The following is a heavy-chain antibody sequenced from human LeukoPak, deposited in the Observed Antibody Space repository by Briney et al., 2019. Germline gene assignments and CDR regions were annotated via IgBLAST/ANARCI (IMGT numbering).Heavy chain of an antibody. CDR1: GYSFTSNY. CDR3: ARDQEAFDY. J-gene: IGHJ4*02. V-gene: IGHV1-46*01. Sequence: ASVNVSCKASGYSFTSNYIHWVRQAPGQGLEWMGMIYPRDGSTSYAQKFQGRVTVTRDTTTSTVHMELSGLRSEDTAVYYCARDQEAFDYWGQGTLVTVSS. CDR2: IYPRDGST.